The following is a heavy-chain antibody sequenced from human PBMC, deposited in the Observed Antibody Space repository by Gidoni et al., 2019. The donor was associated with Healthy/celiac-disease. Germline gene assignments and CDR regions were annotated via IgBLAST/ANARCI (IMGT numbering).Heavy chain of an antibody. CDR1: GFTFSRHA. V-gene: IGHV3-23*01. CDR2: ISGSGGST. CDR3: AKDLEVKLLWFGDAGGIGY. D-gene: IGHD3-10*01. Sequence: EVQLLASGGGLVQPGGSLRLSCAASGFTFSRHAMRWVRQAPGKGLEWVSAISGSGGSTYYADTVKGRFTISRDNSKNTLYLQMNSLRAEDTAVYYCAKDLEVKLLWFGDAGGIGYWGQGTLVTVSS. J-gene: IGHJ4*02.